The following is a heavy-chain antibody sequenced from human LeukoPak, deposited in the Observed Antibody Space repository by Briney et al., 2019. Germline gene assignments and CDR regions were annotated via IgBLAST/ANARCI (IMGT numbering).Heavy chain of an antibody. D-gene: IGHD5-24*01. CDR1: GFTLSSYW. J-gene: IGHJ4*02. Sequence: GGSLRLSCAASGFTLSSYWMHWVRQAPGKGLVWVSRINSDGSSTSYADSVKGRFTISRDNAKNTLYLQMNSLRVEDTAVYYCARDRGDGYTAFDYWGQGTLVTVSS. CDR3: ARDRGDGYTAFDY. CDR2: INSDGSST. V-gene: IGHV3-74*01.